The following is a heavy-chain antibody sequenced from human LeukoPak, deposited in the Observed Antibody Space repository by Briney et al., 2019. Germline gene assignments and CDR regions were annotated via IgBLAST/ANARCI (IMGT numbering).Heavy chain of an antibody. Sequence: GGSLRLSCTASGITLSNYRMHWVRQAPGKGLEWVSSISGSGGRTSYADSVQGRFTISRDNSRNTLYLELNSLRAEDAAVYFCAMAVIGSGWTLDYWGQGTLVTVSS. V-gene: IGHV3-23*01. D-gene: IGHD6-19*01. CDR2: ISGSGGRT. CDR3: AMAVIGSGWTLDY. CDR1: GITLSNYR. J-gene: IGHJ4*02.